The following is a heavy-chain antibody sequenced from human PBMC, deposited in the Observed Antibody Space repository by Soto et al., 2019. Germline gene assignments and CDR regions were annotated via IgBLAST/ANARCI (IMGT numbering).Heavy chain of an antibody. V-gene: IGHV1-69*06. Sequence: SVKVSCKASGGTFSSYAISWVRQAPGQGLEWMGGIIPIFGTANYAQKFQGRVTITADKSTSTAYMELSSLRSEDTAVYYCARDSGYSSSWHLAGASDIWGPGTMVTVSS. CDR2: IIPIFGTA. CDR1: GGTFSSYA. J-gene: IGHJ3*02. D-gene: IGHD6-13*01. CDR3: ARDSGYSSSWHLAGASDI.